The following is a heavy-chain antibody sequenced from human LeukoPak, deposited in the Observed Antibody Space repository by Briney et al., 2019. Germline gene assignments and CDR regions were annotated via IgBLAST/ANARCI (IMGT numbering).Heavy chain of an antibody. Sequence: PGGSLRLSXAASGFTFSSYGMHWVRQAPGKGLEWVAFIRYDGSNKYYADSVKGRFTISRDNSKNTLYLQMNSLRAEDTAVYYCAKDSITIFGVALDAFDIWGQGTMVTVSS. D-gene: IGHD3-3*01. V-gene: IGHV3-30*02. CDR3: AKDSITIFGVALDAFDI. CDR1: GFTFSSYG. J-gene: IGHJ3*02. CDR2: IRYDGSNK.